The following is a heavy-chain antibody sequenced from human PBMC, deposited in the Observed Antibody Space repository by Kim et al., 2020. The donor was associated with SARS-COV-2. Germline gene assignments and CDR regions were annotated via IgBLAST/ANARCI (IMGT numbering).Heavy chain of an antibody. CDR3: ARGRVGVVPSPVLGLGPFWKHYYMDV. CDR2: INHSGGT. V-gene: IGHV4-34*01. D-gene: IGHD2-2*01. Sequence: SETLSLTCAVFGESFSGYYWTWVRRPPGKGLEWIGEINHSGGTNYNPSLKSRVTISSDTSKNQFSLKVTSLTAADTAVYYCARGRVGVVPSPVLGLGPFWKHYYMDVWGRGATGTVSS. J-gene: IGHJ6*03. CDR1: GESFSGYY.